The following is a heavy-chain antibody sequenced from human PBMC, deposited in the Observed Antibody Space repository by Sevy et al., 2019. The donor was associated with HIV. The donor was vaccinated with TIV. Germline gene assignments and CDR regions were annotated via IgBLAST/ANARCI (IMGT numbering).Heavy chain of an antibody. CDR2: IIPIFGTA. J-gene: IGHJ6*03. D-gene: IGHD6-19*01. Sequence: ASVKVSCKASGGTFSSYAISWVRQAPGQGLEWMGGIIPIFGTANYAQKFQGRVTITADKSTSTAYMVLSSLRSEDTAVYYCARKERAVAVPRSYYYYYMDVWGKGTTVTVSS. CDR3: ARKERAVAVPRSYYYYYMDV. V-gene: IGHV1-69*06. CDR1: GGTFSSYA.